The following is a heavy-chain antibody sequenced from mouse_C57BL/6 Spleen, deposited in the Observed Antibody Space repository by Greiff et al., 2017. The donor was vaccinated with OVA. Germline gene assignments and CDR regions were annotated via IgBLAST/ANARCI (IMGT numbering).Heavy chain of an antibody. J-gene: IGHJ1*03. CDR1: GFTFSDYG. D-gene: IGHD2-4*01. V-gene: IGHV5-17*01. CDR2: ISSGSSTI. Sequence: EVMLVESGGGLVKPGGSLKLSCAASGFTFSDYGMHWVRQAPEKGLEWVAYISSGSSTIYYADTVKGRFTISRDNAKNTLVLQMTSLRSEDTAMYECARPRLRWYVDGWGTVITVIGSS. CDR3: ARPRLRWYVDG.